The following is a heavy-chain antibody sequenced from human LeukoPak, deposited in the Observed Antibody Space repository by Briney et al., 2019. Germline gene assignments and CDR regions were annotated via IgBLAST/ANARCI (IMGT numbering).Heavy chain of an antibody. CDR1: GYTFTGYY. CDR3: ASEGYYDSSGYGGFFDY. D-gene: IGHD3-22*01. CDR2: INPNSGGT. Sequence: VASVKVSRKASGYTFTGYYMHWVRQAPGQGLEWMGWINPNSGGTNYAQKFQGRVTMTRDTSISTAYMELSRLRSDDTAVYYCASEGYYDSSGYGGFFDYWGQGTLVTVSS. V-gene: IGHV1-2*02. J-gene: IGHJ4*02.